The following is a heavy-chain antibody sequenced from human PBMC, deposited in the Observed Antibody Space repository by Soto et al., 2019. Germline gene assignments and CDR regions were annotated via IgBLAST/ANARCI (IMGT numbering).Heavy chain of an antibody. CDR2: ISSDGSNK. CDR1: GFTFSNYG. Sequence: QVQLVESGGGVVQPGRSLRVSCAASGFTFSNYGMHLVRQAPGKGLEWVALISSDGSNKYYADSVKGRFSFSRDNSKNTLYLQVNSLRPEDTAVYYCARDRGWNCDYWGQGTLVTVSS. J-gene: IGHJ4*02. CDR3: ARDRGWNCDY. D-gene: IGHD1-7*01. V-gene: IGHV3-30*03.